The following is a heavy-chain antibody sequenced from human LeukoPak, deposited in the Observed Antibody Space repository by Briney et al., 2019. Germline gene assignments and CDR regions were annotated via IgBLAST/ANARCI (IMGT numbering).Heavy chain of an antibody. CDR1: GFTFSSYS. D-gene: IGHD6-25*01. CDR2: ISSSSSYI. J-gene: IGHJ4*02. V-gene: IGHV3-21*01. CDR3: ARSIAAAVYFDY. Sequence: PGGSLRLSCAASGFTFSSYSMNWVRQAPGKGLEWVSSISSSSSYIYYADSVKSRFTISRDNAKNSLYLQMNSLRAEDTAVYYCARSIAAAVYFDYWGQGTLVTVSS.